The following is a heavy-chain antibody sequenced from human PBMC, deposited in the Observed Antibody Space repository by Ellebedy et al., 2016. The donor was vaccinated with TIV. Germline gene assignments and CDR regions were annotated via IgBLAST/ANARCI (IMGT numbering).Heavy chain of an antibody. V-gene: IGHV4-59*08. CDR2: IYYSGST. CDR1: GGSISSYY. J-gene: IGHJ4*02. CDR3: ESQLERRLVDFDY. D-gene: IGHD1-1*01. Sequence: MPSETLSLTCTVSGGSISSYYWSWIRQPPGKGLEWIGYIYYSGSTNYNPSLKSRVTISVDTSKNQFSLKLSPVTAADTAVYYCESQLERRLVDFDYWGQGTLVTVSS.